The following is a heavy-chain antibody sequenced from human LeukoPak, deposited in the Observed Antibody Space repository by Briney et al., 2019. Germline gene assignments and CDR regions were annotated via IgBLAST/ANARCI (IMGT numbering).Heavy chain of an antibody. CDR2: IKQDGSEK. CDR1: GFTFSSYW. CDR3: ARTGLAEWELRETDYFDY. J-gene: IGHJ4*02. Sequence: GGSLRLSCAASGFTFSSYWMSWVRQAPGKGLEWVANIKQDGSEKYYVDSVKGRFTISRDSAKNSLYLQMNSLRAEDTAVYYCARTGLAEWELRETDYFDYWGQGTLVTVSS. V-gene: IGHV3-7*01. D-gene: IGHD1-26*01.